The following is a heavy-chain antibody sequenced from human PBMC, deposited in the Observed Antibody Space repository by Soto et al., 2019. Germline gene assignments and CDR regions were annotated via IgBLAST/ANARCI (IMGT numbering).Heavy chain of an antibody. V-gene: IGHV3-23*01. CDR3: AKGPGDSSGYYYGFYYYYGMDV. CDR2: ISGSGGST. CDR1: GFTFSSYA. D-gene: IGHD3-22*01. J-gene: IGHJ6*02. Sequence: GGSLRLSCAASGFTFSSYAMSWVRQAPGKGLEWVLAISGSGGSTYYADSVKGRFTISRDNSKNTLYLQMNSLRAEDTAVYYCAKGPGDSSGYYYGFYYYYGMDVWGRGTTVTVSS.